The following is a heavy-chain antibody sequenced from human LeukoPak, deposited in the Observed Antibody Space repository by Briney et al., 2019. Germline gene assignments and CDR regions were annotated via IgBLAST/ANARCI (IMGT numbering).Heavy chain of an antibody. D-gene: IGHD4-17*01. CDR3: ARRAPLSGESFDY. CDR1: GYSFTCYW. CDR2: IYPGDSDT. V-gene: IGHV5-51*01. Sequence: GESLKISCKGSGYSFTCYWIGWVRQMPGKGLEWMGIIYPGDSDTRYSPSFQGQVTMSADKSINTAYLQWSSLKASDTAMYYCARRAPLSGESFDYWGQGTLVTVSS. J-gene: IGHJ4*02.